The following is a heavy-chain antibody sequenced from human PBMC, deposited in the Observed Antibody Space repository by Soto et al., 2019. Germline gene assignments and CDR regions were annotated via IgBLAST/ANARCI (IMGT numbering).Heavy chain of an antibody. V-gene: IGHV3-23*01. D-gene: IGHD1-26*01. CDR3: ARDFGGRKPFEY. Sequence: EVQLLESGGALVQPGGSLRLSCAASGFTFGSYVMTWVRQAPGKGLEWVSALTGSGASKYYADSVEGRFTISRDNSENTLYLDMRRLTGEDTAIYYCARDFGGRKPFEYWGQGTLGTVSS. J-gene: IGHJ4*02. CDR1: GFTFGSYV. CDR2: LTGSGASK.